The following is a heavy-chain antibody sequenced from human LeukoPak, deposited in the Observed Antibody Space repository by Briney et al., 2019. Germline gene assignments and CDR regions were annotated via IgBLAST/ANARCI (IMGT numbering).Heavy chain of an antibody. Sequence: SGTLSLTCTVSGDSINSLDLWSWVRQPPGKGLEWIGYIYYSGSTNYNPSLKSRVTISVDTSKNQFSLKLSSVTAADTAVYYCAREKRSGPHYYYGMDVWGQGTTVTVSS. CDR2: IYYSGST. CDR1: GDSINSLDL. D-gene: IGHD2-15*01. J-gene: IGHJ6*02. CDR3: AREKRSGPHYYYGMDV. V-gene: IGHV4-59*11.